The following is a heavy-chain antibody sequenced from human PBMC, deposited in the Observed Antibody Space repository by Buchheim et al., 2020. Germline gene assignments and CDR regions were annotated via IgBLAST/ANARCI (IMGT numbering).Heavy chain of an antibody. CDR3: ASTPPTVTYYYYGMDV. V-gene: IGHV4-39*01. CDR1: GGSISSSSYC. CDR2: IYYSGGT. Sequence: QLQLQESGPGLVKPSETLSLTCTVSGGSISSSSYCWGWIRQPPGKGLEWIGSIYYSGGTYYNPSLKSRVTISVDTSKNQFSLKLSSVTAADTAVYYCASTPPTVTYYYYGMDVWGQGTT. J-gene: IGHJ6*02. D-gene: IGHD4-11*01.